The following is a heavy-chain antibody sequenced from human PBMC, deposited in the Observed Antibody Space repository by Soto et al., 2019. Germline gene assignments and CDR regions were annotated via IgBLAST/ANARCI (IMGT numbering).Heavy chain of an antibody. V-gene: IGHV1-69*06. J-gene: IGHJ5*02. CDR1: GGSFSTYT. CDR2: IIPIFGTP. Sequence: SVKVSCKASGGSFSTYTFSCVRQAPGQGLEWMGRIIPIFGTPYYAQKFQGRVTITADKSTSTVYMELSSLRSDDTAVYFCARGLECRGYCLDKPTWFAPWGQGTLVTVSS. CDR3: ARGLECRGYCLDKPTWFAP. D-gene: IGHD2-15*01.